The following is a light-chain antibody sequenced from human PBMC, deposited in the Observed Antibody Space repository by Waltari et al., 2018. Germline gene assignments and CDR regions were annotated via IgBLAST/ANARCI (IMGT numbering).Light chain of an antibody. J-gene: IGKJ1*01. Sequence: DVVMTQSPLSLPVTLGQPASISCRSSQSLVASDGNTYFNWFQQGPGQSPRRLVYRVSKRDSGVPDRFSGSGSGTDFTLRISRVEAEDVGVYYCMQGSHWPWTFGQGTKVEIK. CDR2: RVS. CDR3: MQGSHWPWT. V-gene: IGKV2-30*01. CDR1: QSLVASDGNTY.